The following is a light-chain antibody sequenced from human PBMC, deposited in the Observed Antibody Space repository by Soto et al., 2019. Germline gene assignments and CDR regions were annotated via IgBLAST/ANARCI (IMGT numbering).Light chain of an antibody. Sequence: DIQMTQSPSSLSASVGDRVTITCRASQGISNYLAWYQQKPGKVPKLLIYAASTLQSGVPSRFSGRGSGTDFTLTISSLQPEDVATYYCQTYDSAPRTFGQGTKVEIK. J-gene: IGKJ1*01. CDR2: AAS. CDR1: QGISNY. V-gene: IGKV1-27*01. CDR3: QTYDSAPRT.